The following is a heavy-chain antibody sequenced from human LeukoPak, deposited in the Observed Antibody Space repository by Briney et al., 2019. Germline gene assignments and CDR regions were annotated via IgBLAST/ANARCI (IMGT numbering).Heavy chain of an antibody. CDR2: ISGSCGST. Sequence: GGSLRLSCAASGFTFSSYAMSWVRQAPGKGLEWVSAISGSCGSTYYADSVKGRFTISRDNSKNTLYLQMNSLRAEDTAVYYCAKDLVYDYGDYGGRGFFDYWGQGTLVTVSS. CDR1: GFTFSSYA. V-gene: IGHV3-23*01. D-gene: IGHD4-17*01. J-gene: IGHJ4*02. CDR3: AKDLVYDYGDYGGRGFFDY.